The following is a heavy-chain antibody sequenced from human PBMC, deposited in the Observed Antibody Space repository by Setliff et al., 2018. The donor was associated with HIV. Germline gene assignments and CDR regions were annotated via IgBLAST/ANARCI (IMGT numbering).Heavy chain of an antibody. J-gene: IGHJ5*01. Sequence: SETLSLTCTVSGGSVSSGGNYWTWIRQHPGKGLEWIGYNYYSGSTYYNPSLKSRVFISVDTSKNQFSLRLSSVTVADTAVYYCARGQIEVVEATTQEFFNSWGQGTLVTVSS. CDR1: GGSVSSGGNY. CDR3: ARGQIEVVEATTQEFFNS. V-gene: IGHV4-31*03. D-gene: IGHD2-15*01. CDR2: NYYSGST.